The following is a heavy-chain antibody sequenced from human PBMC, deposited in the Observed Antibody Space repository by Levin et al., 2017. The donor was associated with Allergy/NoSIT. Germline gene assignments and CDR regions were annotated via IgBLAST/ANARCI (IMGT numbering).Heavy chain of an antibody. V-gene: IGHV3-30*04. CDR3: ARDIGVGAGVGTIDY. CDR2: ISYDGSLE. Sequence: GASVKVSCAAPGFTFSSHAMHWVRQAPGKGLEWVAVISYDGSLEFYADSVKGRFTISRDNSKNTLFLQMNSLSAEDTAVYYCARDIGVGAGVGTIDYWGQGTLVTVSS. D-gene: IGHD2-21*01. J-gene: IGHJ4*02. CDR1: GFTFSSHA.